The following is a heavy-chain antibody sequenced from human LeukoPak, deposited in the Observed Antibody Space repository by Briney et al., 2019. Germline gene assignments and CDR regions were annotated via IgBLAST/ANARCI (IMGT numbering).Heavy chain of an antibody. J-gene: IGHJ4*02. CDR1: GFTFNEYA. V-gene: IGHV3-49*05. CDR2: IRSKGSGGTI. CDR3: VKGRTRADS. D-gene: IGHD3-3*01. Sequence: NPGGSLRLSCTASGFTFNEYAMSWFRQAPGKGLEWVGSIRSKGSGGTIEYAASAKGRFTLSRDDSKSIVSLQMNSLQSEDTAVYYCVKGRTRADSWGQGTLVTVSS.